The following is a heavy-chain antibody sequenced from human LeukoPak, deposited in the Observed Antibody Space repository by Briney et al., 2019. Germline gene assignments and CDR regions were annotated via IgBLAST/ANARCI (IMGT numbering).Heavy chain of an antibody. CDR1: GFTFSSYS. D-gene: IGHD2-2*01. V-gene: IGHV3-21*01. CDR2: ISSSSSYI. Sequence: PGGSLRLSCAASGFTFSSYSMNWVRQAPGKGLEWVSSISSSSSYIYYADSVKGRFTISRDNAKNSLYLQMNSLRAEDTAVYYCARELADIVVVPAAGTWGQGTLVTVSS. J-gene: IGHJ5*02. CDR3: ARELADIVVVPAAGT.